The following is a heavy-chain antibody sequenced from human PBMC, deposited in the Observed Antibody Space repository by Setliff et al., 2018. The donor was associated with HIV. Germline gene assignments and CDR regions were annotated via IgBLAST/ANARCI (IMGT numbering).Heavy chain of an antibody. Sequence: PGGSLRLSCAASGFTFRLYGMHWVRRAPGKGLEWVAFIRYDGSNKYYADSVKGRFTISRDNSKNTLYLQMNSLRAEDTAVYYCAKIQNPQGYYYDSSGYYPHPGSPDYWGQGTLVTVSS. CDR3: AKIQNPQGYYYDSSGYYPHPGSPDY. J-gene: IGHJ4*02. V-gene: IGHV3-30*02. CDR2: IRYDGSNK. CDR1: GFTFRLYG. D-gene: IGHD3-22*01.